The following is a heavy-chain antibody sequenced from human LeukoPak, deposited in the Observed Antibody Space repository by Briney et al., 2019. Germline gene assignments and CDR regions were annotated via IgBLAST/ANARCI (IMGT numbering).Heavy chain of an antibody. CDR3: ARDYGAGFYDSSGYYYGGAFDI. J-gene: IGHJ3*02. CDR1: GYTFTSYG. CDR2: ISAYNGNT. D-gene: IGHD3-22*01. Sequence: ASVKVSCKASGYTFTSYGISWVRQAPGQGLEWMGWISAYNGNTNYAQKLQGRVTMTTDTSTSTAYMELRSLRSDDTAVYYCARDYGAGFYDSSGYYYGGAFDIWGQGTMVTVSS. V-gene: IGHV1-18*01.